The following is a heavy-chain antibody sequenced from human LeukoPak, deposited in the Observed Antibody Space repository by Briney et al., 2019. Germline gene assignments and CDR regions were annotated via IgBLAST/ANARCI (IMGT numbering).Heavy chain of an antibody. CDR1: GGSMSGYY. J-gene: IGHJ4*02. CDR3: ATSQCGSDCYLAGDY. V-gene: IGHV4-59*01. D-gene: IGHD2-21*02. Sequence: SETLSLTCTVSGGSMSGYYWSWIRQHPGKGLEWIGYIYYTGITNYNPSLKSRVTISVDTSKNQFSLNLNSVTAADTAVYYCATSQCGSDCYLAGDYWGQGTLVTVSS. CDR2: IYYTGIT.